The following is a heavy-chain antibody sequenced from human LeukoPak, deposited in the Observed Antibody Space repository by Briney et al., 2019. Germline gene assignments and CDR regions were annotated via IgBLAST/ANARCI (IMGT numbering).Heavy chain of an antibody. CDR2: VNPNSGGT. V-gene: IGHV1-2*04. J-gene: IGHJ4*02. D-gene: IGHD6-13*01. Sequence: ASVHVSCQAFGYTFTCYYMDWVRPAPGQGLEWIGWVNPNSGGTNYAQKFQGWVTMTRDTSISTAYMELSRLRSDDTAVYYCARGITGMAAGTGDYFDYWGQGTLVTVSS. CDR3: ARGITGMAAGTGDYFDY. CDR1: GYTFTCYY.